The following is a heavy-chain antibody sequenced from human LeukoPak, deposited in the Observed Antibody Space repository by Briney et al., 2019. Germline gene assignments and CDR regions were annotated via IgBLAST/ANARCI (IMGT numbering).Heavy chain of an antibody. V-gene: IGHV3-30*19. Sequence: PGGSLRLSCAASGFTFSSYGMHWVRQAPGKGLEWVVLISSDGRNKYYADSVKGRFTISRDSSKNTLYLQMNSLRAEDTAVYYCARDLITMVRGVLAPKHFDYWGQGTLVTVSS. D-gene: IGHD3-10*01. CDR2: ISSDGRNK. J-gene: IGHJ4*02. CDR3: ARDLITMVRGVLAPKHFDY. CDR1: GFTFSSYG.